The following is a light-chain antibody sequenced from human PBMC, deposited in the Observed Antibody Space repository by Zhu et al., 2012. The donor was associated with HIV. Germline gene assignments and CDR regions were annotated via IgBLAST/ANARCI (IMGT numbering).Light chain of an antibody. Sequence: EIVLTQSPGTLSLSPGERATLSCRASHTISSNYLAWYQQKPGQAPRLLIYGASIRPPSIPARFIGSGSGTEFALTISSLQSEDFAVYYCQQYKNWPPWTFGHGTKVEI. CDR1: HTISSN. V-gene: IGKV3-15*01. CDR2: GAS. CDR3: QQYKNWPPWT. J-gene: IGKJ1*01.